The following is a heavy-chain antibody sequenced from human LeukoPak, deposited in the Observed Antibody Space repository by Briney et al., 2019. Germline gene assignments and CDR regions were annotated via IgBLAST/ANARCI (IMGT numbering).Heavy chain of an antibody. CDR2: IYYSGST. CDR1: GGSISSYY. Sequence: TSSETLSLTCTVSGGSISSYYWSWLRQPPGKGLEWMGYIYYSGSTNYNPSLKSRVTISVDTSKNQFSLKLSSVTAADTAVYYCAREVGATASFFDYWGQGTLVTVSS. CDR3: AREVGATASFFDY. J-gene: IGHJ4*02. V-gene: IGHV4-59*12. D-gene: IGHD1-26*01.